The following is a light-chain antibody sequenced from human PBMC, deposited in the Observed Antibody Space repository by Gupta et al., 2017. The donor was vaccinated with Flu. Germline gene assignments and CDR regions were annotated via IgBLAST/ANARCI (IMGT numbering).Light chain of an antibody. V-gene: IGLV7-43*01. CDR1: AGAVTTNYY. CDR3: LLYYGGAQGG. J-gene: IGLJ3*02. CDR2: STN. Sequence: TVVPQEPSLTVSPGGTVTLTCASSAGAVTTNYYPNWFQQKPGQPPTALIYSTNRKYAWTPARFSGSLLGGKAALTLSGAQPEDESEDDCLLYYGGAQGGFGGGTKLTVL.